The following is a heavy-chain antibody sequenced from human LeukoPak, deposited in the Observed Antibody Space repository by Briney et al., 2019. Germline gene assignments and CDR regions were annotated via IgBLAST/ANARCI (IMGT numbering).Heavy chain of an antibody. J-gene: IGHJ5*02. Sequence: SETLSLTCTVSGGSISSYYWSWIRQPPGKGLEWIGYIYYSGSTNYNPSLKSRVTISVDTSKNQFSLKLSSVTAADTAVYYCARDAYYDFWSGYSRPNWFDPWGQGTLVTVSS. CDR1: GGSISSYY. CDR3: ARDAYYDFWSGYSRPNWFDP. V-gene: IGHV4-59*12. D-gene: IGHD3-3*01. CDR2: IYYSGST.